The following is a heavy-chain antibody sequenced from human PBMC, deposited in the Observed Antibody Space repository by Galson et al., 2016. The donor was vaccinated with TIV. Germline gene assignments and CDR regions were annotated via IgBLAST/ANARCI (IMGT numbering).Heavy chain of an antibody. CDR3: ARGWRGIYCSGGRCYFDAGMDV. J-gene: IGHJ6*02. CDR1: GGTFSSYP. V-gene: IGHV1-69*13. CDR2: IIPILGTT. D-gene: IGHD2-15*01. Sequence: SVKVSCKVSGGTFSSYPFSWVRQAHGQGLEWMGGIIPILGTTNYPQNFQGRVTITADESTTTVYIELSSLRSEDTAVYYCARGWRGIYCSGGRCYFDAGMDVWGQGTTVTV.